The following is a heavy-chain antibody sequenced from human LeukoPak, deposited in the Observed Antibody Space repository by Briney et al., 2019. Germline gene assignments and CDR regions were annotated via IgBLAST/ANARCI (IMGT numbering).Heavy chain of an antibody. D-gene: IGHD7-27*01. V-gene: IGHV3-74*03. CDR1: GFTFSRYR. J-gene: IGHJ4*02. CDR3: GRGSGVADY. CDR2: INSDGSSI. Sequence: PGGSLRLPCVASGFTFSRYRMHWVRQAPGKGLVWVSRINSDGSSITYADSVKGRFTISRDNAKNTLYLQMTSLRVEDTAVYYCGRGSGVADYWGQGALVTVSS.